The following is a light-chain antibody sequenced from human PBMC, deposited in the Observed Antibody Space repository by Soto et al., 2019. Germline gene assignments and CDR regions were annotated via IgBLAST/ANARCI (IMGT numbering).Light chain of an antibody. CDR2: SNN. V-gene: IGLV1-44*01. CDR3: AAWDDSLNGRYV. J-gene: IGLJ1*01. CDR1: SSNIGSNT. Sequence: QSVLTQPPAASVTPGQRVTISCSGSSSNIGSNTVNCYQQLPGTAPKLLIYSNNQRPSGVPDRFSGSKSGTSASLAISGLQSEDEADYYCAAWDDSLNGRYVFGTGTKVTVL.